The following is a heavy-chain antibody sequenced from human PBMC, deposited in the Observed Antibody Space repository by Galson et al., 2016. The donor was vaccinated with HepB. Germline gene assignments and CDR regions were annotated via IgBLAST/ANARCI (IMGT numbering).Heavy chain of an antibody. J-gene: IGHJ4*02. Sequence: QSGAEVKKPGESVTISCQGSGYNFPSQWIGRVRQMPGKGLEWMGLIYPGDSDTRYSPSFQGQVTISADRSISTTYLQWSSLEASDSAIYYCASGKWRDFDYWGQGTLLTVAS. CDR1: GYNFPSQW. CDR2: IYPGDSDT. D-gene: IGHD1-26*01. CDR3: ASGKWRDFDY. V-gene: IGHV5-51*01.